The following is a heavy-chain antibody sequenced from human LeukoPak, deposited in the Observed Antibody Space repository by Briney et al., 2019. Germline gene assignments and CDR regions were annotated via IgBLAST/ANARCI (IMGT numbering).Heavy chain of an antibody. D-gene: IGHD3-10*01. V-gene: IGHV3-53*01. Sequence: SLRLSSAPSPFTLSINYMSWVPQAPGPRLECFSVIYSGGSTYYADSVKGRFTISRDNSKNTLYLQMNSLRAEDTAVYYCARVDYGSGSYYYYYYYMDVWGKGTTVTISS. CDR3: ARVDYGSGSYYYYYYYMDV. J-gene: IGHJ6*03. CDR1: PFTLSINY. CDR2: IYSGGST.